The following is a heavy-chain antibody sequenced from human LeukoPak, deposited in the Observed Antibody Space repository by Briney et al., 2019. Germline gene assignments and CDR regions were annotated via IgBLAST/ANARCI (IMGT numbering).Heavy chain of an antibody. CDR3: TRGAGYYNTDSLDY. Sequence: QPGGSLRLSCAVSGFTFSSHWMHWVRQPPGKELVRVSRIDSDGSYINYADSVKGRFTISRDNAKSTLYLQMSSLRVEDTAVYYCTRGAGYYNTDSLDYWGQGTLVTASS. J-gene: IGHJ4*02. CDR1: GFTFSSHW. V-gene: IGHV3-74*01. D-gene: IGHD3-10*01. CDR2: IDSDGSYI.